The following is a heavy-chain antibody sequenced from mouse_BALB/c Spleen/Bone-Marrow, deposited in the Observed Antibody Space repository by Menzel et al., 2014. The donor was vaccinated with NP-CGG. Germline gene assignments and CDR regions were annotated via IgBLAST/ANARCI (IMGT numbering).Heavy chain of an antibody. V-gene: IGHV5-2*01. CDR1: EYEFPSHD. D-gene: IGHD2-14*01. CDR3: ARHNYRYDDYAMDY. Sequence: EVQRVESGGGLVQPGESLKLSCESNEYEFPSHDMSWVRKTPEKRLELVAAINSDGGSTYYPDTMERRFIISRDNTKXTLYLQMSSLRSEDTALYYCARHNYRYDDYAMDYWGQGTSVTVSS. CDR2: INSDGGST. J-gene: IGHJ4*01.